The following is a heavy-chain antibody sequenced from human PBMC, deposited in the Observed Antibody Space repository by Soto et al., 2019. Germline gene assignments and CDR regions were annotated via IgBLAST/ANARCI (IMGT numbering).Heavy chain of an antibody. J-gene: IGHJ6*02. CDR1: GYTFTSYA. CDR3: ARDMDIVATRGMDV. V-gene: IGHV1-3*01. Sequence: VASVKASCKASGYTFTSYAMHWVRHAPGQRLEWMGWINAGNGNTKYSQKFQGRVTITRDTSASTAYMELSSLRSEDTAVYYCARDMDIVATRGMDVWGQGSTVTVSS. D-gene: IGHD5-12*01. CDR2: INAGNGNT.